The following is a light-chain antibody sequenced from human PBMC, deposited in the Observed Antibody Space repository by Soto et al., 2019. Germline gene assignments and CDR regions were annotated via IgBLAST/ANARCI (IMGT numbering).Light chain of an antibody. Sequence: QSVLTQPPSASGTLGQRVTISCSGSSSNIGSNHVYWYQQFPGMAPKLLMYRSDQRPTGVSDRFSGSKSGTSASLAISGLRSDDEADYYCSARDDILSGVVFGGGTKLTVL. CDR1: SSNIGSNH. CDR3: SARDDILSGVV. CDR2: RSD. V-gene: IGLV1-47*01. J-gene: IGLJ2*01.